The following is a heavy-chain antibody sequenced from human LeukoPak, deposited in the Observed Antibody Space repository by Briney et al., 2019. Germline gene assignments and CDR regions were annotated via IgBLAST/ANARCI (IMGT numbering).Heavy chain of an antibody. J-gene: IGHJ5*02. CDR3: AKGGIVFPS. Sequence: GGSLRLSCAASGFTFSSYGMHWFRQAPGKGLEWVAVIWYDGSNKYYAASVKGRFTISRDNSKNTLYLQMNSLRSEDTAVYYCAKGGIVFPSWGQGTLVTVSS. V-gene: IGHV3-33*06. CDR1: GFTFSSYG. D-gene: IGHD1-26*01. CDR2: IWYDGSNK.